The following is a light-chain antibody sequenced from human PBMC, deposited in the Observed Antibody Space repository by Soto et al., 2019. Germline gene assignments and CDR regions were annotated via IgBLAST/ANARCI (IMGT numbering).Light chain of an antibody. V-gene: IGLV3-21*02. CDR3: QVWDSSSDHYV. Sequence: SSELTQPPSVSVAPRQTARITCGGNNIGSKSVHWYQQKPGQAPVLVVSDDSDRPSGLPERFSGSNSGNTATLTISRVEAGDEADYYCQVWDSSSDHYVFGTGTKVTVL. J-gene: IGLJ1*01. CDR2: DDS. CDR1: NIGSKS.